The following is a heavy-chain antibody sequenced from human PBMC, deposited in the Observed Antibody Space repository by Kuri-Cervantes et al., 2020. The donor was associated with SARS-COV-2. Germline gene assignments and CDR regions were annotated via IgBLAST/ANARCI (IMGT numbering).Heavy chain of an antibody. J-gene: IGHJ2*01. CDR3: ARDYGGNYWYFDL. Sequence: SETLSLTCTVSGGSISSYYWSWIRQPPGKGLEWIGEINHSGSTNYNPSLKGRVTMSVDTSKNQFSLKLSSVTAADTAVYYCARDYGGNYWYFDLWGRGTLVTVSS. D-gene: IGHD4-23*01. CDR2: INHSGST. CDR1: GGSISSYY. V-gene: IGHV4-34*01.